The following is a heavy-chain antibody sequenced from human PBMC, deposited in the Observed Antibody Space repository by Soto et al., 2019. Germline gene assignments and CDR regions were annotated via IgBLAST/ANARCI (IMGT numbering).Heavy chain of an antibody. CDR3: ARDGGGGWYDILTGYYKGEYYFDY. Sequence: PSETLSLTCAVSGGSISSSNWWSWVRQPPGKGLEWIGEIYHSGSTNYNPSLKSRVTISVDKSKNQFSLKLSSVTAADTAVYYCARDGGGGWYDILTGYYKGEYYFDYWGQGTLVTVSS. J-gene: IGHJ4*02. CDR2: IYHSGST. CDR1: GGSISSSNW. V-gene: IGHV4-4*02. D-gene: IGHD3-9*01.